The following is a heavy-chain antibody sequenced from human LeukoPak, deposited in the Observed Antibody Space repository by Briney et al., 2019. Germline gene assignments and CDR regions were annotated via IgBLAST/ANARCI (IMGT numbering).Heavy chain of an antibody. CDR1: GFTFYNYG. Sequence: GGSLRLSCAASGFTFYNYGIHWVRQAPGKGLEWLAVISPDGYGHYADSVKGRFNVSRDNSKNTLYLQMNSLRTDDSAMYYCTKGGGISYNPLDPWGPGTLVTVSS. D-gene: IGHD1-26*01. J-gene: IGHJ5*02. V-gene: IGHV3-30*18. CDR2: ISPDGYG. CDR3: TKGGGISYNPLDP.